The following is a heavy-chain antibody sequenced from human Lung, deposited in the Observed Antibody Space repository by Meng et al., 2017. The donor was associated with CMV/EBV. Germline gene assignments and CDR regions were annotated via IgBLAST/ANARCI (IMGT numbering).Heavy chain of an antibody. Sequence: SXTXSLTCTVSGYSISSGYYWGWVRQPPGKGLEWIGSIYHSGSTYYNPSLKSRVTISVDTSKNQFSLKLSSVTAADTAVYYCARARFDYWGQGKVVTVSS. J-gene: IGHJ4*02. CDR1: GYSISSGYY. V-gene: IGHV4-38-2*02. CDR2: IYHSGST. CDR3: ARARFDY.